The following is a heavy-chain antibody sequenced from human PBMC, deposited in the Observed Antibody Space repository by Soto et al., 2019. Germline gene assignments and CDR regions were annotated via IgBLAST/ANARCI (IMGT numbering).Heavy chain of an antibody. CDR1: GGTFSSYA. D-gene: IGHD5-12*01. CDR2: IIPIFGTA. V-gene: IGHV1-69*06. J-gene: IGHJ5*02. Sequence: QVQLVQSGAEVKKPGSSVKVSCKASGGTFSSYAISWVRQSPGQGLEWMGGIIPIFGTANYAQKFQGRVTITADKSTSTAYMELSSLRSEDTAVYYCAIRLVATIQNWFDPWGQGTLVTVSS. CDR3: AIRLVATIQNWFDP.